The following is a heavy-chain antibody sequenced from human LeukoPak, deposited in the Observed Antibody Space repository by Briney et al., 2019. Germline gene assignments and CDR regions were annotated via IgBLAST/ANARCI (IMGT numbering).Heavy chain of an antibody. J-gene: IGHJ4*02. CDR3: ASLDYGGNSASPFSDY. CDR2: IYYSGST. D-gene: IGHD4-23*01. Sequence: PSETLSLTCTVSGGSISSGDYYWSWIRQPPGKGLEWIGYIYYSGSTYYNPSLKSRVTISVDTSKNQFSLKLSSVTAADTAVYYCASLDYGGNSASPFSDYWGQGTLVTVSS. V-gene: IGHV4-30-4*01. CDR1: GGSISSGDYY.